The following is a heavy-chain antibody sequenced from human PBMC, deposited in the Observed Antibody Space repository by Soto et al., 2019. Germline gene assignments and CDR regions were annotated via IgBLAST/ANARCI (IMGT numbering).Heavy chain of an antibody. D-gene: IGHD2-2*01. CDR1: GGFISSGGYY. V-gene: IGHV4-31*03. Sequence: QVQLQESGPGLMKPSQTLSLTCTVSGGFISSGGYYWAWIRQHPAEGLEWIGYIYHTGSTYYNPSLKSRLTISLDTSENQFSLRLSSVTAADTAIYYCARERCSTGCPMDVWGQGATVTVSS. J-gene: IGHJ6*02. CDR3: ARERCSTGCPMDV. CDR2: IYHTGST.